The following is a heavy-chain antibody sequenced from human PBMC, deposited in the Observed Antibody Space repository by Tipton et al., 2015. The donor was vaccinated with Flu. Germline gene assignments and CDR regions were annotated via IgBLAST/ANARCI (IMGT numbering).Heavy chain of an antibody. CDR1: GGSFSGYY. CDR2: INHSGST. J-gene: IGHJ4*02. Sequence: TLSLTCSVYGGSFSGYYWTWIRQAPGKGLEWIGEINHSGSTHYSSSLKSRVTMSVDASKNQFSLHLSSLTAADTAVYYRARVSPRRVTAIVVVMLPEGYFDYWGQGTLVIVSS. D-gene: IGHD3-22*01. V-gene: IGHV4-34*01. CDR3: ARVSPRRVTAIVVVMLPEGYFDY.